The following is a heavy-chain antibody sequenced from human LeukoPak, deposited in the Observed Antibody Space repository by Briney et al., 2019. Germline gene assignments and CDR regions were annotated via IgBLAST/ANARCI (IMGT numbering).Heavy chain of an antibody. CDR3: ARDDYYDSRGYHFQH. D-gene: IGHD3-22*01. V-gene: IGHV4-39*02. Sequence: SETLSLTCTVSGGSISSSSYYWGWIRQPPGKGLEWIGSIYYSGSTYYNPSLKSRVTISVDTSKNQFSLKLSSVTAADTAVYYCARDDYYDSRGYHFQHWGQGTLVTVSS. CDR1: GGSISSSSYY. J-gene: IGHJ1*01. CDR2: IYYSGST.